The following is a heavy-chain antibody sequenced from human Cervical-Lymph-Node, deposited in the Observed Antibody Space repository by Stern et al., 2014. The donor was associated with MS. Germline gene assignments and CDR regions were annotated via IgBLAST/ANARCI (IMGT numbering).Heavy chain of an antibody. D-gene: IGHD2-15*01. CDR1: GGPISSYY. CDR2: IYYSGST. Sequence: QLQLQESGPGLVKPSETLSLTCTVSGGPISSYYWSWIRQSPGKGLEWIGYIYYSGSTNYNPSLKSRVTISVDTSRNQFSLKLSSVTAADTAVYYCARDTYCSGGSCFDWYFDLWGRGTLVTVSS. J-gene: IGHJ2*01. V-gene: IGHV4-59*01. CDR3: ARDTYCSGGSCFDWYFDL.